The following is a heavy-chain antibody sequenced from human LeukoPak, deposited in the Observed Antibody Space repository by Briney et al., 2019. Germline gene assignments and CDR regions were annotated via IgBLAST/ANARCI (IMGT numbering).Heavy chain of an antibody. CDR3: ARNGNYGLGWFDP. J-gene: IGHJ5*02. Sequence: TSETLSLTCTVSGGSLRSYYWSWIRQPPEKGPEWIGFVFPTGTTNYNPSLKSRVTISTDMSENQFSLKLGSVTAADTAVYYCARNGNYGLGWFDPWGQGTLVTVSS. CDR2: VFPTGTT. D-gene: IGHD3-16*01. V-gene: IGHV4-4*09. CDR1: GGSLRSYY.